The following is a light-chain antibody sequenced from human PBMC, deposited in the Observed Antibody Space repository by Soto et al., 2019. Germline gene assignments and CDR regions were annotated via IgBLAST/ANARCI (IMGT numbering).Light chain of an antibody. J-gene: IGLJ2*01. V-gene: IGLV3-21*01. CDR3: QVWDSSGDHVV. CDR1: NIGIKS. Sequence: SYELTQPPSVSVAPGKTARITCGGNNIGIKSVHWYQQKSGQAPILVIYYDNDRPSGIPERFSGSNSGNTATLTISRVEVGDEADYYCQVWDSSGDHVVFGGGTKLTVL. CDR2: YDN.